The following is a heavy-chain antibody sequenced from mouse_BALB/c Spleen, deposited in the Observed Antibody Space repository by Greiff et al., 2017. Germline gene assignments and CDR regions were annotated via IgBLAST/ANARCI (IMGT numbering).Heavy chain of an antibody. Sequence: EVQLQESGAELVKPGASVKLSCTASGFNIKDTYMHWVKQRPEQGLEWIGRIDPANGNTKYDPKFQGKATITADTSSNTAYLQLSSLTSEDTAVYYCARWGYDDYAMDYWGQGTSVTVSS. CDR1: GFNIKDTY. CDR2: IDPANGNT. V-gene: IGHV14-3*02. CDR3: ARWGYDDYAMDY. J-gene: IGHJ4*01. D-gene: IGHD2-2*01.